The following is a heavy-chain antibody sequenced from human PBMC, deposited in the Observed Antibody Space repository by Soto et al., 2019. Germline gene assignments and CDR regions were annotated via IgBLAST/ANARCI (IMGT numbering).Heavy chain of an antibody. J-gene: IGHJ4*02. V-gene: IGHV1-46*01. Sequence: ASVKVSCKASGYTFTSYYMHWVRQAPGQGLEWMGIINPSGGSTSYAQKFQGRVTMTRDTSTSTVYMELSSPRSEDTAVYYCAREGSYDFWSGSPKRFDYWGQGTLVTVSS. D-gene: IGHD3-3*01. CDR2: INPSGGST. CDR1: GYTFTSYY. CDR3: AREGSYDFWSGSPKRFDY.